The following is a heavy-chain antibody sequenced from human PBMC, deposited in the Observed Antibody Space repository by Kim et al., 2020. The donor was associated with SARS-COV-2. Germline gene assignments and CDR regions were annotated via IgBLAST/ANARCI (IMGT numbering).Heavy chain of an antibody. CDR3: ARDSSYYYGSGSYYNGFDY. J-gene: IGHJ4*02. D-gene: IGHD3-10*01. V-gene: IGHV3-30*01. Sequence: GRFTISRDKAKNTLYLQMNCLRAEDTAVYYCARDSSYYYGSGSYYNGFDYWGQGTLVTVSS.